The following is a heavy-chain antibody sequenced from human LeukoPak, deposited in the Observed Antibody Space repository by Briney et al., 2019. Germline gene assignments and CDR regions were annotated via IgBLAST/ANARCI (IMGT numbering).Heavy chain of an antibody. D-gene: IGHD1-14*01. CDR3: AKATGYLL. CDR1: GITFSSYG. J-gene: IGHJ4*02. Sequence: GGTLRLSCAASGITFSSYGMSWVRQAPGKGLEWVSAISGSGHNTHYSDSVKGRFTISRDNSKNTLYLQMNSLRAEDTAVYYCAKATGYLLWGQGTLVIVSS. CDR2: ISGSGHNT. V-gene: IGHV3-23*01.